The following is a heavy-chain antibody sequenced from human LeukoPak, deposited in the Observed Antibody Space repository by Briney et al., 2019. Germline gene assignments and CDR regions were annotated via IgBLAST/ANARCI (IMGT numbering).Heavy chain of an antibody. CDR3: AKDLGGYSYGYVNLGYFDY. CDR2: ISGSGGST. D-gene: IGHD5-18*01. Sequence: PGGSLRLSCAASGFTFSSYAMSWVRQAPGKGLEWVSAISGSGGSTYYADSVKGRFTISRDNSKNTLYLQMNSLRAEDTAVYYCAKDLGGYSYGYVNLGYFDYWGQGTLVTVSS. CDR1: GFTFSSYA. V-gene: IGHV3-23*01. J-gene: IGHJ4*02.